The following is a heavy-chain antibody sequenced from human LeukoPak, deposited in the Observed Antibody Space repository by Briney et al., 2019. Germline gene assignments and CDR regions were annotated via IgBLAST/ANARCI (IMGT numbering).Heavy chain of an antibody. J-gene: IGHJ4*02. Sequence: PGGSLRLSCAASGFTFSKYWMHWVRQAPGKGLVWVSRITIDGSSTSYADSVKGRFTISRDNAKNTLYLQMNSLRAEDTAVYYCARGQTLTSTPGPDYWGQGTLVTVSS. D-gene: IGHD2-8*02. CDR1: GFTFSKYW. CDR3: ARGQTLTSTPGPDY. CDR2: ITIDGSST. V-gene: IGHV3-74*01.